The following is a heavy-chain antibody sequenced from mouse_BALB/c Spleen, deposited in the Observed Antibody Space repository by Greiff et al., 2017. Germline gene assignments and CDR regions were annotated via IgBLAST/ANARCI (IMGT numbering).Heavy chain of an antibody. CDR3: ARGRTRDYYAMDY. Sequence: EVNVVESGGGLVKPGGSLKLSCAASGFTFSSYAMSWVRQTPEKRLEWVASISSGGSTYYPDSVKGRFTISRDNARNILYLQMSSLRSEDTAMYYCARGRTRDYYAMDYWGQGTSVTVSS. V-gene: IGHV5-6-5*01. CDR1: GFTFSSYA. CDR2: ISSGGST. J-gene: IGHJ4*01. D-gene: IGHD3-3*01.